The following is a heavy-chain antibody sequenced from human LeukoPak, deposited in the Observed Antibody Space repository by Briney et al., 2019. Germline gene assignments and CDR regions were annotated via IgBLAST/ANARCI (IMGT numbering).Heavy chain of an antibody. CDR2: ISSSSSTI. V-gene: IGHV3-48*01. CDR1: GFIFSSYS. D-gene: IGHD3-16*01. J-gene: IGHJ4*02. CDR3: ARTYDYVWGSYDY. Sequence: GGSLRLSCAASGFIFSSYSMNWVRQAPGKGLEWVSFISSSSSTIYYADSVKGRFTISRDNSKNTLYLQMNSLRAEDTAVYYCARTYDYVWGSYDYWGQGTLVTVSS.